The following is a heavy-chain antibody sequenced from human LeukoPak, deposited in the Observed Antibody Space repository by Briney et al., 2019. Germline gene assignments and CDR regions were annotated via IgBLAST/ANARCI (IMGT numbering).Heavy chain of an antibody. V-gene: IGHV1-2*02. CDR2: INPNSGGT. D-gene: IGHD5-24*01. CDR1: GHTFTGYY. J-gene: IGHJ6*03. Sequence: ASVKVSCKASGHTFTGYYMHWVRQAPGQGLEWMGWINPNSGGTNYAQKFQGRVTMTRDTSISTAYMELSRLRSDDTAVYYCARAWRWLQGISYYYYYMDVWGKGTTVTVSS. CDR3: ARAWRWLQGISYYYYYMDV.